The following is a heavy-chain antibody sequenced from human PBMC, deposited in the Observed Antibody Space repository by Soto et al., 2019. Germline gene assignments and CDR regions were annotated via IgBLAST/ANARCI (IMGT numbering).Heavy chain of an antibody. Sequence: PSETLSLTCAVSGGSISSSNWWCWVRQPPGKGLEWIGAIYHSGSTNYNPSLKSRVTISVDKSNNQISLKLSSVTAADTAVYYCARNIESFMVDTAYEYWGQGAPVTVSS. CDR1: GGSISSSNW. CDR3: ARNIESFMVDTAYEY. J-gene: IGHJ4*02. V-gene: IGHV4-4*02. D-gene: IGHD5-18*01. CDR2: IYHSGST.